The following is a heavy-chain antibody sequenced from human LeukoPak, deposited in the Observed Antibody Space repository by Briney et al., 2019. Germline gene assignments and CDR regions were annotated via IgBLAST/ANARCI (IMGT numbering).Heavy chain of an antibody. Sequence: GGSLRLSCAASGFTFSTYGMSWVRQAPGKGLEWVANIKQDGSEKYYVDSVKGRFTISRDNAKNSLYLQMNSLRAEDTAVYYCARDLGYDSSGPYYFDYWGQGTLVTVSS. CDR3: ARDLGYDSSGPYYFDY. J-gene: IGHJ4*02. CDR2: IKQDGSEK. D-gene: IGHD3-22*01. V-gene: IGHV3-7*01. CDR1: GFTFSTYG.